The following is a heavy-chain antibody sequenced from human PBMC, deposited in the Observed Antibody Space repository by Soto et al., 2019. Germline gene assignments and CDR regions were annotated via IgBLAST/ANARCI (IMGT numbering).Heavy chain of an antibody. CDR1: GASISNYY. CDR2: GYNIENT. Sequence: QVQLQESGPGLVKPSETLSLTCSVSGASISNYYWNWIRQPAGKGLEWIGRGYNIENTTYNPSLKRRVTMSVDTSKIQVSLKLRSVTAASTAVYYCARGQGYESRVFEPWGQGIQFTFSS. CDR3: ARGQGYESRVFEP. J-gene: IGHJ5*02. D-gene: IGHD3-22*01. V-gene: IGHV4-4*07.